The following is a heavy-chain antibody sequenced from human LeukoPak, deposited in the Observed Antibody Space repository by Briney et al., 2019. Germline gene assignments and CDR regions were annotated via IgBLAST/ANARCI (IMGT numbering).Heavy chain of an antibody. J-gene: IGHJ6*02. V-gene: IGHV1-2*02. CDR2: INPNSGGT. CDR3: AVGYSGFRRSGMDV. Sequence: ASVKVSCKASGYTFTGYYMHWVRQAPGQGLEWMGWINPNSGGTNYAQKFQGGVTMTRDTSISTAYMELSRLRSDDTAVYYCAVGYSGFRRSGMDVWGQGTTVTVSS. CDR1: GYTFTGYY. D-gene: IGHD5-12*01.